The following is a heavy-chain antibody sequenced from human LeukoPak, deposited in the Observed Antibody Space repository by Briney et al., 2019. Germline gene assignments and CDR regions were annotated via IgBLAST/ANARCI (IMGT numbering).Heavy chain of an antibody. CDR2: IRYDGSNK. V-gene: IGHV3-30*02. CDR1: GFTFSSYG. CDR3: ARGPPWYFDL. Sequence: PGGSLRLSCAASGFTFSSYGMHWVRQAPGKGLEWVAFIRYDGSNKYYADSVKGRFTISRDNAKNTLYLQMNSLRVEDTVVYYCARGPPWYFDLWGRGTLVTVSS. J-gene: IGHJ2*01. D-gene: IGHD6-25*01.